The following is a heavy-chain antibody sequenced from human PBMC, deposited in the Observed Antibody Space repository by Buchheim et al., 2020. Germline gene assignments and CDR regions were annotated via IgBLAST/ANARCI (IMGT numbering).Heavy chain of an antibody. V-gene: IGHV3-30*18. CDR1: GFTFSIYG. J-gene: IGHJ4*02. Sequence: QVQLVESGRGVVQPGGSLRLSCAASGFTFSIYGMDWVRQAPGKGLEWVAVISNDGSDKYYADSVKGRFTISRDNSKNTLSLQMNSLRAEDTAVYYCAKSHSSDWYSFDYWGQGTL. CDR3: AKSHSSDWYSFDY. CDR2: ISNDGSDK. D-gene: IGHD6-19*01.